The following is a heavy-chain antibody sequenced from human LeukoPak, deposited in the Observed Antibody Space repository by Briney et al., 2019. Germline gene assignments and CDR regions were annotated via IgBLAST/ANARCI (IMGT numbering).Heavy chain of an antibody. D-gene: IGHD6-13*01. CDR2: IYHSGSA. Sequence: SETLSLTCAVSGGSISSSNWWSWVRQSPGKGLEWIGEIYHSGSANYNPSLDSRITISVDKSKNHLSLKLNSVTAADTAVYFCARGRVSSSTWYSTYYYYFYMDVWGKGTTVTVSS. V-gene: IGHV4-4*02. CDR1: GGSISSSNW. CDR3: ARGRVSSSTWYSTYYYYFYMDV. J-gene: IGHJ6*03.